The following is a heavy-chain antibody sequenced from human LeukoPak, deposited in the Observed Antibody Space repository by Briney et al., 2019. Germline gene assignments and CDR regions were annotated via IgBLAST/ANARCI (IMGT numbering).Heavy chain of an antibody. D-gene: IGHD3-16*02. V-gene: IGHV3-7*03. CDR3: TRDAFQSGPWTYRFDY. Sequence: GGCLRLSCAASGFTFNSYWMSWVRQAPGKGLEWVANIKQDGSEKYYVDSVKGRFTISRDNAKNSLYLQMNGLRADDPALYYCTRDAFQSGPWTYRFDYWGQGTLVTVSS. J-gene: IGHJ4*02. CDR2: IKQDGSEK. CDR1: GFTFNSYW.